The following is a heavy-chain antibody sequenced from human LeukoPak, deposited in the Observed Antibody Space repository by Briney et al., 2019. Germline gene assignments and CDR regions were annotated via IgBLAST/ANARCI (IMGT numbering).Heavy chain of an antibody. CDR1: GFTFSTYA. CDR3: ARGEFGDYYYFYMDV. V-gene: IGHV3-21*01. Sequence: GGSLRLSCAASGFTFSTYAMSWVRQAPGKWLEWVSSITSSNNYIYYGDSVKGRFTISRDDAKNSLFLQMNSLRAEDTATYYCARGEFGDYYYFYMDVWGKGTTVTVSS. J-gene: IGHJ6*03. CDR2: ITSSNNYI. D-gene: IGHD2/OR15-2a*01.